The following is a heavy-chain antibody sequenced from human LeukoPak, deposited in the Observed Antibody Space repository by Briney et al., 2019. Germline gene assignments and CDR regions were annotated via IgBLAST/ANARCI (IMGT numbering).Heavy chain of an antibody. Sequence: SGTLSLTCAVSGGSISSSNWWSWVRQPPGKGLEWIGEIYHSGRTNYTPSLKSRVTISVDKSKNQLSLKLSSVTAADTAVYYCARDNYDNSGYYFDYWGQGTLVTVSS. D-gene: IGHD3-22*01. J-gene: IGHJ4*02. V-gene: IGHV4-4*02. CDR2: IYHSGRT. CDR1: GGSISSSNW. CDR3: ARDNYDNSGYYFDY.